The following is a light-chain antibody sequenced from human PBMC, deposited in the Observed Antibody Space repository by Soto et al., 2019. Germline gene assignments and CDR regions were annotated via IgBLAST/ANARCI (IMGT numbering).Light chain of an antibody. V-gene: IGKV1-5*03. Sequence: DIQMTQSTSTLSASVGDRVSMTCRASRTISTWLAWYQQKPGRAPKILIHKASSLEGGVPSRFSGSGSGTEFTLTISSLQADDVATYYCQQYDSYISFGGGTKVEIK. CDR1: RTISTW. CDR2: KAS. CDR3: QQYDSYIS. J-gene: IGKJ4*01.